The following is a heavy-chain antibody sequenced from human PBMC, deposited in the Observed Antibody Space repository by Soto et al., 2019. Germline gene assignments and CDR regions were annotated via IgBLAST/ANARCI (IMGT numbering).Heavy chain of an antibody. Sequence: SGPTLVNPTQTLTLTCTFSGFSLGTSGVGVGWIRQPPGKALEWLALIYWNDDKRYSPSLKSRLTITKDTSKNQVVLTVANMDPVDTATYYCARPPRGIAAFYFDYWGQGTLVTVSS. V-gene: IGHV2-5*01. CDR3: ARPPRGIAAFYFDY. CDR2: IYWNDDK. CDR1: GFSLGTSGVG. D-gene: IGHD6-13*01. J-gene: IGHJ4*02.